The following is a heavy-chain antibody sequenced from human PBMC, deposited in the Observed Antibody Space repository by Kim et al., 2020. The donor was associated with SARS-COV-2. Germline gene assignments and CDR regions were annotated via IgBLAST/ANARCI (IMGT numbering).Heavy chain of an antibody. Sequence: VKGRFTISRDNSKNTLYLQMNSLRAEDTAVYYCARDSMPGYSSSWYVDYWGQGTLVTVSS. CDR3: ARDSMPGYSSSWYVDY. V-gene: IGHV3-30*07. D-gene: IGHD6-13*01. J-gene: IGHJ4*02.